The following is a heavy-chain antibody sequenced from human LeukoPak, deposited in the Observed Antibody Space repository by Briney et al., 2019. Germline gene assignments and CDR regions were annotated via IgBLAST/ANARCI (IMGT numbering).Heavy chain of an antibody. V-gene: IGHV1-2*02. CDR1: GYTFTGYY. D-gene: IGHD3-3*01. CDR3: ARDFGVVISPNFDY. J-gene: IGHJ4*02. Sequence: ASVKVSCKASGYTFTGYYMHWVRQAPGQGLEWMGWINPNSGGTNYAQKFQGRVTMTRDTSISTAYMELSRLRSDDTAVYYCARDFGVVISPNFDYWGQGTLVTVSS. CDR2: INPNSGGT.